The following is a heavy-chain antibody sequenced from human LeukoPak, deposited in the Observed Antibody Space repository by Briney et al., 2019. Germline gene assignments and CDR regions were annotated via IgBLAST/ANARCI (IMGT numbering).Heavy chain of an antibody. V-gene: IGHV4-30-4*01. CDR3: AREGVLPHAFDI. D-gene: IGHD3-10*01. CDR2: IYYSGST. Sequence: SETLSLTCTVSGGSISSGDYYWSWIRQPPGKGLEWIGYIYYSGSTYYNPSLKSRVTISVDTSKNQFSLKLSSVTAADTAVYYCAREGVLPHAFDIWGQGTMVTVSS. J-gene: IGHJ3*02. CDR1: GGSISSGDYY.